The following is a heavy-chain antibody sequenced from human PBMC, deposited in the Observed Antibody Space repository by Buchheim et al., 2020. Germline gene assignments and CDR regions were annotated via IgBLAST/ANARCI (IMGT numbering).Heavy chain of an antibody. J-gene: IGHJ4*02. CDR1: GVSINTGTFY. Sequence: QVRLQESGPGLVKPSQTLSLTCTVSGVSINTGTFYWSWIRQHPGKGLEWSGYVYYTGRAYSNPSLKSRVSMSVDTSQNQFSLNLASVTAADTAVYYCARDRGAHDFGPIDYWGQGAL. CDR3: ARDRGAHDFGPIDY. CDR2: VYYTGRA. V-gene: IGHV4-31*03. D-gene: IGHD4-17*01.